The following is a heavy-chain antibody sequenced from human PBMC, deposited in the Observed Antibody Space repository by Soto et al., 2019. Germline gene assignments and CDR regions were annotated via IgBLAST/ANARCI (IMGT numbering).Heavy chain of an antibody. J-gene: IGHJ4*02. Sequence: SWVRQSPGKGLEWVGEIYHNGTTNYNPSFKSRLTISVDTSRNQFSLNLNPVTARDTATYFCARGPQYWGPGKLVTVSS. V-gene: IGHV4-4*01. CDR3: ARGPQY. CDR2: IYHNGTT.